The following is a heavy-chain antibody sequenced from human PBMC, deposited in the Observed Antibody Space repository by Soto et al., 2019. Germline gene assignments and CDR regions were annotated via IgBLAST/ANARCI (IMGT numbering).Heavy chain of an antibody. CDR3: ARGAPTWTYGMGV. V-gene: IGHV1-18*01. CDR2: ISPYNGNT. D-gene: IGHD3-16*01. Sequence: QVQLVQSGAEVKKPGASVKVSCEASGYTFTTYGISWVRQAPGQGLEWMGWISPYNGNTNYAQKFQGRVTLTTDTSTTTAYMDVRSLRSDDTAVYYCARGAPTWTYGMGVWGQGTTVTVSS. J-gene: IGHJ6*02. CDR1: GYTFTTYG.